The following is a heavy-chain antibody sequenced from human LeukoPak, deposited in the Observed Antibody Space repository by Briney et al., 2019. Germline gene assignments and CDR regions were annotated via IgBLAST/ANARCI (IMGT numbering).Heavy chain of an antibody. CDR1: GGSISSGSYY. V-gene: IGHV4-39*01. CDR2: INHSGST. J-gene: IGHJ4*02. D-gene: IGHD3-16*01. Sequence: SETLSLTCTVSGGSISSGSYYWSWIRQPPGKGLEWIGEINHSGSTNYNPSLKSRVTISVDTSKNQFSLKLSSVTAADTAVYYCARHRGGGSGSFDYWGQGTLVTVSS. CDR3: ARHRGGGSGSFDY.